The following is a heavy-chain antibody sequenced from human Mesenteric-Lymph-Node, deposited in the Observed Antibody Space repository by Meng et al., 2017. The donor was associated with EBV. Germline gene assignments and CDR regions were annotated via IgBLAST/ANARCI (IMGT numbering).Heavy chain of an antibody. CDR1: GFSFSDHY. CDR3: AKDARYDSGI. D-gene: IGHD3-10*01. CDR2: ISGSGGST. J-gene: IGHJ4*02. V-gene: IGHV3-23*04. Sequence: VQVVESRGGLVKPEKSLRLSCVASGFSFSDHYMAWVRQAPGKGLEWVSVISGSGGSTYYADSVKGRFTISRDNSKNTLYLQMNSLRAEDTAIYYCAKDARYDSGIWGQGTLVTVSS.